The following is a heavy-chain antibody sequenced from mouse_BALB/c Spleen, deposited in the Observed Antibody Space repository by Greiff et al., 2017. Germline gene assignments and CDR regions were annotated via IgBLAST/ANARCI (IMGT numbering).Heavy chain of an antibody. Sequence: VESGGGLVKPGGSLKLSCAASGFTFSSYAISWVRQTPEKRLEWVASISSGGSTYYPDSVKGRFTISRDNARNILYLQMSSLRSEDTAMYYCAREGAYYGNSAWFAYWGQGTLVTVSA. CDR1: GFTFSSYA. J-gene: IGHJ3*01. CDR3: AREGAYYGNSAWFAY. D-gene: IGHD2-10*01. CDR2: ISSGGST. V-gene: IGHV5-6-5*01.